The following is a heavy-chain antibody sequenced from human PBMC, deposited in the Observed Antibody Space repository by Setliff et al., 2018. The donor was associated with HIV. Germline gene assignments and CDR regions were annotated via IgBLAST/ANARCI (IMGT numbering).Heavy chain of an antibody. CDR2: IYHTGST. J-gene: IGHJ4*02. V-gene: IGHV4-39*02. Sequence: ASETLSLTCTVSGGSINSTSYYWGWIRQPPGNGLEWIGSIYHTGSTYYNPSLKSRVTISIDTSKNQFSLKLNSVTAADTAMYYCARDGGSSGWYFVLGYPDYWGPGTLVTVSS. D-gene: IGHD6-19*01. CDR1: GGSINSTSYY. CDR3: ARDGGSSGWYFVLGYPDY.